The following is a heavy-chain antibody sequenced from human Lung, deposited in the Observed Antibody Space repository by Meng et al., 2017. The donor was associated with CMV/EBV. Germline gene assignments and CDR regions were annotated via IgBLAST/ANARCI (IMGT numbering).Heavy chain of an antibody. CDR2: INPNSGGT. Sequence: ASVKVSXKASGYTFTGYYIHWVRQAPGQGLEYMGWINPNSGGTQYAQKFQGRVTMTRDTSISTAYMELNRLRSDDTAVYYCARGDLIVVVPATMPREGMDVWGQGTPVXVSS. J-gene: IGHJ6*02. CDR1: GYTFTGYY. CDR3: ARGDLIVVVPATMPREGMDV. D-gene: IGHD2-2*01. V-gene: IGHV1-2*02.